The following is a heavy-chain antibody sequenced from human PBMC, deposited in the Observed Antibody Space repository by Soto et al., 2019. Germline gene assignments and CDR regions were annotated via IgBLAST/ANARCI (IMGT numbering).Heavy chain of an antibody. CDR3: ARDPSYGDYYFDY. CDR2: ISSSSSYI. Sequence: GGSLILSCAASGFTVSSNYMSWVRQAPVKGLEWVSSISSSSSYIYYADSVKGRFTISRDNAKNSLFLQMNSLRAEDPAVYYCARDPSYGDYYFDYWGQGTLVTVSS. D-gene: IGHD4-17*01. V-gene: IGHV3-21*01. J-gene: IGHJ4*02. CDR1: GFTVSSNY.